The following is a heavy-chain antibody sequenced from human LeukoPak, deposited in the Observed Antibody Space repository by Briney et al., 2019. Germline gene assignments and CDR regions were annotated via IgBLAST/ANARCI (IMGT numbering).Heavy chain of an antibody. Sequence: ASVMLSCKASGGTFSSYAISWVRQAPGQGLEWMGGIIPIFGTANYAQKFQGRVTITADESTSTAYMELSSLRSEDTAVYYCARGTLHYDFWSGYHYYYYGMDVWGQGTTVTVSS. CDR1: GGTFSSYA. J-gene: IGHJ6*02. CDR3: ARGTLHYDFWSGYHYYYYGMDV. D-gene: IGHD3-3*01. V-gene: IGHV1-69*01. CDR2: IIPIFGTA.